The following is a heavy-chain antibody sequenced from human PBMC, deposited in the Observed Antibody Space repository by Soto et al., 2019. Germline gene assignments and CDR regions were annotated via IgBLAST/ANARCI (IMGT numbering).Heavy chain of an antibody. Sequence: EVQLVESGGGLIQPGGSLRLSCAASGFTVSSNYMSWVRQAPGKGLEWVSVIYSGGSTYYADSVKGRFTISRDNSKNTLDLKMNSLRAEDTAGYYCARDRVESGYPEYFQHWGQGTLVTVSS. V-gene: IGHV3-53*01. CDR2: IYSGGST. CDR1: GFTVSSNY. J-gene: IGHJ1*01. CDR3: ARDRVESGYPEYFQH. D-gene: IGHD3-22*01.